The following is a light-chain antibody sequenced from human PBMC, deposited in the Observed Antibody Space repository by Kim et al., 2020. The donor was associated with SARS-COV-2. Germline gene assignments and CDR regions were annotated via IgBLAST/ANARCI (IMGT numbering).Light chain of an antibody. J-gene: IGLJ2*01. CDR3: QVWDSSSDHVI. Sequence: SYELTQPPSVSVAPRKAARISCGGDNIGSKSVHWYQQKSGQAPVLLIYYDSDRPSGIPARFSASNSGNTATLTISRVEAGDEVDYYCQVWDSSSDHVIFGGVTKVTVL. V-gene: IGLV3-21*04. CDR1: NIGSKS. CDR2: YDS.